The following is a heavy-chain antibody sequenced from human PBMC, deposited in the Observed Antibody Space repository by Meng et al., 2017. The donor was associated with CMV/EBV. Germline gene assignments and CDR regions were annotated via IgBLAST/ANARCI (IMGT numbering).Heavy chain of an antibody. J-gene: IGHJ4*02. Sequence: EVQMVESGGGLIQPGGSLRLSCAASGFTVSSNYMSWVRQAPGKGLEWVSVIYSGGSTYYADSVKGRFTISRDNSKNTLYLQMNSLRAEDTAVYYCARDSPTNYYFNYWGQGTLVTVSS. V-gene: IGHV3-53*01. CDR2: IYSGGST. CDR1: GFTVSSNY. CDR3: ARDSPTNYYFNY.